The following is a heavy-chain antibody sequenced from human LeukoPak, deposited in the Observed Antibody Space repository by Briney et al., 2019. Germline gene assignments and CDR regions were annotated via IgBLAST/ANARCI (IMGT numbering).Heavy chain of an antibody. CDR2: IHYSGIT. Sequence: SETLSLTCTVSGGSISSSSYYWGWIRQPPGKGLEWIGSIHYSGITYYNPSLKSRVTISVGTSKNQLSLKLSSVTAADTAVYYCAKNSGDYPLDYWGQGTLVTVSS. V-gene: IGHV4-39*01. CDR1: GGSISSSSYY. CDR3: AKNSGDYPLDY. J-gene: IGHJ4*02. D-gene: IGHD1-26*01.